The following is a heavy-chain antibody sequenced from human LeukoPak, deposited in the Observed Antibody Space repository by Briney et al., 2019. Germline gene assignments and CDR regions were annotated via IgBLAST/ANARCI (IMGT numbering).Heavy chain of an antibody. J-gene: IGHJ4*01. V-gene: IGHV3-7*04. CDR2: IKEDGSAK. Sequence: GGSLRLSCAASGFTFSKSWMSWVRQTPEKGLERVANIKEDGSAKYYVDSVKGRFTISRDNAKNSLYLQMNGLRAEDTAVYYCAKDDAGYYRGDGNPVTVSS. D-gene: IGHD3-9*01. CDR1: GFTFSKSW. CDR3: AKDDAGYY.